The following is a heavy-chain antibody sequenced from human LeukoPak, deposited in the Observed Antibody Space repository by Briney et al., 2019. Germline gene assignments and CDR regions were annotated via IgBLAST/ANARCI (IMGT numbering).Heavy chain of an antibody. CDR1: GFTFSSYA. Sequence: GGPLRLSCAASGFTFSSYAMSWVRQAPGKGLEWVSAISGSGGSTYYADSVKGRFTISRDNSKNTLCLQMNSLRAEDTAVYYCAKLVVITHRGDYWGQGTLVTVSS. J-gene: IGHJ4*02. CDR3: AKLVVITHRGDY. D-gene: IGHD3-22*01. CDR2: ISGSGGST. V-gene: IGHV3-23*01.